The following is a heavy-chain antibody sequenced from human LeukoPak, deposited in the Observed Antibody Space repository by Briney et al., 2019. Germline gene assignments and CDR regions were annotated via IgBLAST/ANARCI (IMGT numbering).Heavy chain of an antibody. J-gene: IGHJ6*03. CDR2: ISAYNGNT. Sequence: ASVKVSCKVSGYTLTELSMHWVRQAPGKGLEWMGWISAYNGNTNYAQKLQGRVTMTTDTSTSTAYMELRSLRSDDTAVYYCARGVGSSWALDYYYYMDVWGKGTTVTVSS. CDR1: GYTLTELS. CDR3: ARGVGSSWALDYYYYMDV. D-gene: IGHD6-13*01. V-gene: IGHV1-18*01.